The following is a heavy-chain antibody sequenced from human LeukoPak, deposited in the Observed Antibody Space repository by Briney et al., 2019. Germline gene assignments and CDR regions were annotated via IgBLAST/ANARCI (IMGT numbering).Heavy chain of an antibody. Sequence: PSETLSLTCTVSGGSISSYYWSWIRQPPGKGLEWIGYIYYSGSTNYNPSLKSRVTISVDTSKNQFSLKLSSVTAADTAVYYCATIAAAATAHFDYWGQGTLVTVSS. CDR2: IYYSGST. J-gene: IGHJ4*02. V-gene: IGHV4-59*08. CDR3: ATIAAAATAHFDY. D-gene: IGHD6-13*01. CDR1: GGSISSYY.